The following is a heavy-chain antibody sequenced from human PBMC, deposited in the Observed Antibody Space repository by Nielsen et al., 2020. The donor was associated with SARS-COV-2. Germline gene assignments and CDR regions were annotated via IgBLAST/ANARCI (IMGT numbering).Heavy chain of an antibody. Sequence: GESLKISCAASGFTFSSYWMSWVRQAPGKGLEWVANIKQDGSEKYYVDSVKGRFTISRDNAKNSLYLQMNSLRTEDTAVYYCSRRPSSQRDYGMDVWGQGTTVTVSS. J-gene: IGHJ6*02. CDR2: IKQDGSEK. CDR1: GFTFSSYW. V-gene: IGHV3-7*03. D-gene: IGHD2-2*01. CDR3: SRRPSSQRDYGMDV.